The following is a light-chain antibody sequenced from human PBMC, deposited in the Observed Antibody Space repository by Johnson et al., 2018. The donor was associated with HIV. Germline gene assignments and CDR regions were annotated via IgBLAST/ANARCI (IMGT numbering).Light chain of an antibody. Sequence: QSVLTQPPSVSAAPGQKVTISCSGSTSNIGNNYVSWYQQLPGTAPKLLIYENNKRPSGIPDRFSGSKSGPSATLGLTGLPTGDEADYYCGTWDSSLSAGGVFGTGTKVTVL. CDR3: GTWDSSLSAGGV. V-gene: IGLV1-51*02. CDR1: TSNIGNNY. CDR2: ENN. J-gene: IGLJ1*01.